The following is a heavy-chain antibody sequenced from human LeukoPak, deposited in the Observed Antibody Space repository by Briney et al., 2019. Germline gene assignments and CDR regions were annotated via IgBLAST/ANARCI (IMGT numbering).Heavy chain of an antibody. CDR3: ARVPSFYYDSSGYSDPYFDY. CDR2: IRYDGSNK. D-gene: IGHD3-22*01. CDR1: GFTFSSYG. V-gene: IGHV3-30*02. J-gene: IGHJ4*02. Sequence: GGSLRLSCAASGFTFSSYGMHWVRQAPGKGLEWVAFIRYDGSNKYYADSVKGRFTISRDNAKNSLYLQMNSLRAEDTAVYYCARVPSFYYDSSGYSDPYFDYWGQGTLVTVSS.